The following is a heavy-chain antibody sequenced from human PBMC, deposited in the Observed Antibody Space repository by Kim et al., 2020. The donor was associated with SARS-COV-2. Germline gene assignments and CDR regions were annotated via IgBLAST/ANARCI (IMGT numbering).Heavy chain of an antibody. Sequence: GGSLRLSCTTSGFTFGDYAMSWVRQAPGKGLEWVGFIRSKAYGGTTQHAASVKGRFTISRDDPKSIAYLQMNSLKTEDTAVYYCVRVFYYDSSGEYYFDYWGQGTLVTVSS. D-gene: IGHD3-22*01. J-gene: IGHJ4*02. CDR3: VRVFYYDSSGEYYFDY. V-gene: IGHV3-49*04. CDR1: GFTFGDYA. CDR2: IRSKAYGGTT.